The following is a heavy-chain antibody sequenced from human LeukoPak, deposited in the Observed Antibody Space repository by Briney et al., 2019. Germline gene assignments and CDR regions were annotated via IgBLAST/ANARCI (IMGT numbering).Heavy chain of an antibody. D-gene: IGHD3-16*01. Sequence: GASVKVSCKASGCTFTSYDINWVRQATGQGLEWMGWMNPNSGNTGYAQKFQGRVTMTRDTSISTAYMELSSLRSDDTAVYYCARDRRYYDYVWGSFICDYWGQGTLVTVSS. V-gene: IGHV1-8*01. CDR2: MNPNSGNT. CDR1: GCTFTSYD. CDR3: ARDRRYYDYVWGSFICDY. J-gene: IGHJ4*02.